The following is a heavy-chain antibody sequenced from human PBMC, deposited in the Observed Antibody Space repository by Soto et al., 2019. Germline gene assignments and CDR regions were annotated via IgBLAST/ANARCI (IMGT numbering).Heavy chain of an antibody. CDR1: GFTFSDSY. CDR2: ISSSASSI. J-gene: IGHJ4*02. CDR3: ARVGRYSSSSGDY. Sequence: GGSLRLSCAASGFTFSDSYMSWIRQAPGKGLEWVSYISSSASSIYHADSVKGRFTISRDNAKNSLYLQMNSLRAEDTAVYYCARVGRYSSSSGDYWGQGTLVTVSS. V-gene: IGHV3-11*01. D-gene: IGHD6-6*01.